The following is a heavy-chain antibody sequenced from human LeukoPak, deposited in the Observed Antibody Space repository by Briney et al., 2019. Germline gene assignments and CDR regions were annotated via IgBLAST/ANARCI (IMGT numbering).Heavy chain of an antibody. Sequence: GGSLRLSCAASGFTFSSYAMSWVRQAPGKGLEWVSAISGSGGSTYYADSVKGRFTISRDNSKNTLYLQMNSLRAEDTAVYYCATGGSHSSSWSTGPFDYWGQGTLVTVSS. CDR3: ATGGSHSSSWSTGPFDY. CDR1: GFTFSSYA. CDR2: ISGSGGST. V-gene: IGHV3-23*01. J-gene: IGHJ4*02. D-gene: IGHD6-13*01.